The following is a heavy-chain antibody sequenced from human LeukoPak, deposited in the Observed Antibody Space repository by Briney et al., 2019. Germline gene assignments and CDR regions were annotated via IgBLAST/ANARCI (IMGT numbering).Heavy chain of an antibody. D-gene: IGHD6-13*01. CDR1: GGSFSGYY. J-gene: IGHJ4*02. CDR2: INHSGST. Sequence: SESLSLTCAVHGGSFSGYYWSWIRQPPGRGLGWSGEINHSGSTNYNPSLKSRVTISVDTSKNQFSLKLSSVTAADTAVYYCARDGGAALAAAYNYWGQGTMVTVSS. CDR3: ARDGGAALAAAYNY. V-gene: IGHV4-34*01.